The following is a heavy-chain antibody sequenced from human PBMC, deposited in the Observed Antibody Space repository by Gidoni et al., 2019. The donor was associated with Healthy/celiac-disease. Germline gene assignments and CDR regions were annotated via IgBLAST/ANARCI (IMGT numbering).Heavy chain of an antibody. CDR2: ISSSSSYI. D-gene: IGHD2-21*02. CDR3: ARGYIVVVTELPYYFDY. J-gene: IGHJ4*02. CDR1: GFTFSSYS. V-gene: IGHV3-21*01. Sequence: EVQLVESGGGLVKPGGSLRLSCAASGFTFSSYSINWVRQAPGKGLEWVSSISSSSSYIYYADSVKGRFTISRDNAKNSLYLQMNSLRAEDTAVYYCARGYIVVVTELPYYFDYWGQGTLVTVSS.